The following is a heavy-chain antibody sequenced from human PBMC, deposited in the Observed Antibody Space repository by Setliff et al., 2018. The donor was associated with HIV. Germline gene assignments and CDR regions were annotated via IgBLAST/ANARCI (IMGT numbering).Heavy chain of an antibody. CDR2: VSPGGGTT. V-gene: IGHV3-23*01. D-gene: IGHD3-16*01. Sequence: GGSLRLSCVASEFTFSNYAMTWVRQAPGKGLEWVSSVSPGGGTTYYADSVKGRFTISRDNAKNSLYLQMNSLRAEDTAVYYCANGFHYGYLFDYWGQGTLVTVSS. CDR1: EFTFSNYA. J-gene: IGHJ4*02. CDR3: ANGFHYGYLFDY.